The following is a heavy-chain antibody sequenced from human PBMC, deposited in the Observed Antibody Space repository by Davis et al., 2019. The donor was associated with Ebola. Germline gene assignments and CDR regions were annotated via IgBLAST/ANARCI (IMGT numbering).Heavy chain of an antibody. Sequence: PGGSLRLSCAASGFTFSTYWMSWVRQAPGMGLEWVANIKEDGSEEYYVDSVRGRFTISRDNAKKSLYLQMNSLRAEDTAVYYCAREISIQWLVPWYFDLWGRGTLVTVSS. CDR1: GFTFSTYW. J-gene: IGHJ2*01. D-gene: IGHD6-19*01. CDR3: AREISIQWLVPWYFDL. CDR2: IKEDGSEE. V-gene: IGHV3-7*03.